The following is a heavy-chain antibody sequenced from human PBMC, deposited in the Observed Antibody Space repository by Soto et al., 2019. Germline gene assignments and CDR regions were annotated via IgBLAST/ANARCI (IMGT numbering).Heavy chain of an antibody. CDR2: IYYSGST. CDR3: ARESYDHARRYFDY. J-gene: IGHJ4*02. Sequence: SETLSLTCTVSGGSISSYYWSWIRQPPGKGLEWIGYIYYSGSTNYNPSLKSRVTISVDTSKNQFSLKLSSVTAADTAVYYCARESYDHARRYFDYWGQGTLVTVYS. V-gene: IGHV4-59*01. CDR1: GGSISSYY. D-gene: IGHD3-16*01.